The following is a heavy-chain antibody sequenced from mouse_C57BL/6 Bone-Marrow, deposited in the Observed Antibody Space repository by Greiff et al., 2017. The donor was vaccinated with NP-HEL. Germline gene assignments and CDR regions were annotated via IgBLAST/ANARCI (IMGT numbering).Heavy chain of an antibody. CDR3: ARLSYYYGDHYYAMDY. CDR2: INPSNGGT. Sequence: QVQLQQPGTELVKPGASVKLSCKASGYTFPSYWMHWVKQRPGQGLEWIGNINPSNGGTNYNEKFKSKATLTVDKSSSTAYMQLSSLTSEDSAVYYCARLSYYYGDHYYAMDYWGQGTSVTVSS. D-gene: IGHD1-1*01. J-gene: IGHJ4*01. CDR1: GYTFPSYW. V-gene: IGHV1-53*01.